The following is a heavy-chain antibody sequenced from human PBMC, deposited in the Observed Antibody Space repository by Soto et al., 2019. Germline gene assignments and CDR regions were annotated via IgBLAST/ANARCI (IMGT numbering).Heavy chain of an antibody. J-gene: IGHJ5*02. CDR1: GGSISIYY. V-gene: IGHV4-59*01. CDR3: VREGYYDSGDTYHGGP. D-gene: IGHD3-22*01. CDR2: TSYSGSA. Sequence: KPSETLSLTCTVSGGSISIYYWSWIRQPPEKGLEWIGHTSYSGSANYTPSLQSRATISVDTSKNQVSLKLTSVTAADTAVYYCVREGYYDSGDTYHGGPWGQGVLVTVSS.